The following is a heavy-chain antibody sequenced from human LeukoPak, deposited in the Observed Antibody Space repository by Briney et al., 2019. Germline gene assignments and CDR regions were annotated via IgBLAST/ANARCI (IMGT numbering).Heavy chain of an antibody. D-gene: IGHD3-22*01. CDR1: GLTVSSNY. V-gene: IGHV3-66*01. J-gene: IGHJ4*02. CDR3: AREAYGSSGYYPY. CDR2: IYSGGST. Sequence: GGSLRLSCAASGLTVSSNYMSWLRQAPGKGLEGVSVIYSGGSTYYADSAKGRFTISRDNSKTTLYLQMNSLRAEDTAVYYCAREAYGSSGYYPYWGQGTLVTVSS.